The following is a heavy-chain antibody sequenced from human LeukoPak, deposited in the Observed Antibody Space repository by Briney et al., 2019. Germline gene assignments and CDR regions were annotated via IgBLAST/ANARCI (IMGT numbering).Heavy chain of an antibody. Sequence: PSETLSLTCAVYGGSFSGYYWSWIRQPPGKGLEWIGEINHSGSTNYNPSLKSRVTISVDTSKNQFSLKLSSVTAADTAVYYCARGGRGYSYGYRLDYWGQGTLVTVSS. D-gene: IGHD5-18*01. V-gene: IGHV4-34*01. CDR2: INHSGST. CDR1: GGSFSGYY. J-gene: IGHJ4*02. CDR3: ARGGRGYSYGYRLDY.